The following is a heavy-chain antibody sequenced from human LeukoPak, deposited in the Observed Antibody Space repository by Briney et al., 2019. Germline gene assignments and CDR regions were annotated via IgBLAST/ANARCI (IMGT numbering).Heavy chain of an antibody. CDR3: ARGGDYGDLRYFDY. CDR2: IYYRGST. V-gene: IGHV4-59*01. CDR1: GGFINNYY. Sequence: SETLSLTCTVSGGFINNYYWSWIRQPPGKGLEWIGYIYYRGSTNYNPSLKSRVTFSVDTSKNQFSLKLNSVTAADTAVYYCARGGDYGDLRYFDYWGQGTLVTVSS. J-gene: IGHJ4*02. D-gene: IGHD4-17*01.